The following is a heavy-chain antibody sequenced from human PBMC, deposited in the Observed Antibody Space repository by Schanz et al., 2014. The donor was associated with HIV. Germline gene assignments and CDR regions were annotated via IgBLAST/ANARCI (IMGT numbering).Heavy chain of an antibody. D-gene: IGHD4-17*01. CDR1: GFSFSTYG. Sequence: QVQLVESGGGVVQPGRSLRLSCAASGFSFSTYGMHWVRLAPGKGLEWLSAISVSGASTYYADSVKGRFTISRDNSKNTVYLQMDSLRAEDTAVYYCARRDYGDYYYYYGMDVWGQGTTVTVSS. CDR3: ARRDYGDYYYYYGMDV. J-gene: IGHJ6*02. V-gene: IGHV3-NL1*01. CDR2: ISVSGAST.